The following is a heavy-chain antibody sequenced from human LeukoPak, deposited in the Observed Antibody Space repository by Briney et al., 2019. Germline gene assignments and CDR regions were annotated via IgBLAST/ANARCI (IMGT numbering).Heavy chain of an antibody. CDR3: ARGYYDFWSGYYVDV. J-gene: IGHJ6*04. CDR2: IYYSGST. D-gene: IGHD3-3*01. V-gene: IGHV4-31*03. Sequence: SETLSLTCTVSGGSISSGGYYWSWIRQHPGKGLEWIGYIYYSGSTYYNPSLKSRVTISVDTSKNQFSLKLSSVTAADTAVYCCARGYYDFWSGYYVDVWGKGTTVTVSS. CDR1: GGSISSGGYY.